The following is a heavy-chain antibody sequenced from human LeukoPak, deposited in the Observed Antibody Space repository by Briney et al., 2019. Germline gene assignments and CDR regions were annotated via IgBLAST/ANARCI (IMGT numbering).Heavy chain of an antibody. CDR2: ISAYNGNT. J-gene: IGHJ4*02. D-gene: IGHD3-22*01. CDR3: ARDQPYYYDSSGYYTLLDY. CDR1: GYTFTSYG. Sequence: ASVKVSCKASGYTFTSYGISWVRQAPGQGLEWMGWISAYNGNTNYAQKLQGRVTMTTDTSTSTAYMELRSLRSDDTAVYYCARDQPYYYDSSGYYTLLDYWGQGTLVTVS. V-gene: IGHV1-18*01.